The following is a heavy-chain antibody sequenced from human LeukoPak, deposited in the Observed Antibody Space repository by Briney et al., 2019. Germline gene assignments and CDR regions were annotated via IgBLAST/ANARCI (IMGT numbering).Heavy chain of an antibody. J-gene: IGHJ4*02. CDR2: IYYSGST. D-gene: IGHD1-26*01. CDR1: GGSISSYY. Sequence: SETLSLTCTVSGGSISSYYWSWIRQPPGKGLEWIGSIYYSGSTYYNPSLKSRVTISVDTSKNQFSLKLSSVTAADTAVYYCARLKWELLGPLDYWGQGTLVTVSS. CDR3: ARLKWELLGPLDY. V-gene: IGHV4-39*01.